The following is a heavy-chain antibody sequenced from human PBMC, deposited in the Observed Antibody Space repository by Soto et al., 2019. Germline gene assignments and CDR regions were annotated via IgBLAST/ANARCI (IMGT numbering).Heavy chain of an antibody. CDR2: IDPSDSYT. D-gene: IGHD1-1*01. J-gene: IGHJ5*02. Sequence: GESLKISYKGSRYNFTGYWITWVRQMPGKGLEWLGKIDPSDSYTDYSPPFQGHVTISADKSISTAYLQWSSLKASDTAVYYCARHNPPIISLDVNRVNSPHPWGQGTLVTV. CDR3: ARHNPPIISLDVNRVNSPHP. V-gene: IGHV5-10-1*01. CDR1: RYNFTGYW.